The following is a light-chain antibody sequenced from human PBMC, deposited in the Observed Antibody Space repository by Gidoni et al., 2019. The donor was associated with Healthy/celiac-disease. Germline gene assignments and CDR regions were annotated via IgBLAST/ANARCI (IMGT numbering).Light chain of an antibody. CDR3: QQRSNWRLT. V-gene: IGKV3-11*01. CDR1: QSVSSY. Sequence: EIVLTQSPDTLSLSPVEKATLSCRASQSVSSYLAWYQQKPGQAPRLLIYDASNRATGIPARFSGSGSGTDFTLTISSLEPEDFAVYYCQQRSNWRLTFGGGTKVEIK. CDR2: DAS. J-gene: IGKJ4*01.